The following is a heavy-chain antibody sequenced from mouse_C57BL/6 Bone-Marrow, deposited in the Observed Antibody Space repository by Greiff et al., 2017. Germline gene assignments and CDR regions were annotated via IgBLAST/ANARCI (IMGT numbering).Heavy chain of an antibody. V-gene: IGHV6-3*01. J-gene: IGHJ1*03. CDR2: IRLKSDNYAT. D-gene: IGHD2-3*01. CDR1: GFTFSNYW. CDR3: ICDGYVGYWYFDV. Sequence: DVKLVESGGGLVQPGGSMKLSCVASGFTFSNYWMNWVRQSPEKGLEWVAQIRLKSDNYATHSAESVKGRFTISRDDSQSSVYLQMNNLRAEDTGIYYCICDGYVGYWYFDVWGTGTTVTVSS.